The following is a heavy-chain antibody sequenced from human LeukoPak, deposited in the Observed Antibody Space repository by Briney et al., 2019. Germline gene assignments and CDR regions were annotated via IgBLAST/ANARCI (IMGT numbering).Heavy chain of an antibody. Sequence: GGSLRLSCAASGFTFSSYAMSWVRQAPGKGLEWVSAISGSGGSTYYADSVKGRFTISRDNPKNTLYLQMNSLRAEDTAVYYCAKEQAWLTILGWFDPWGQGTLVTVSS. CDR3: AKEQAWLTILGWFDP. V-gene: IGHV3-23*01. J-gene: IGHJ5*02. CDR1: GFTFSSYA. D-gene: IGHD5-24*01. CDR2: ISGSGGST.